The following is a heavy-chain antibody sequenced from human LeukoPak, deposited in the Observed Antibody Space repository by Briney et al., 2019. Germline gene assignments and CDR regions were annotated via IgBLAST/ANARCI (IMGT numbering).Heavy chain of an antibody. J-gene: IGHJ4*02. CDR3: AREVSGGFDY. Sequence: ASVRVSCKVSGYSLSDSSMHWVRQAPGQGLEWVGIIHASGGSTTYAQKFQGRVTMTRDTSTSTVYMELSSLRFEDTAVYYCAREVSGGFDYWGQGTLVTVSS. D-gene: IGHD3-10*01. V-gene: IGHV1-46*01. CDR2: IHASGGST. CDR1: GYSLSDSS.